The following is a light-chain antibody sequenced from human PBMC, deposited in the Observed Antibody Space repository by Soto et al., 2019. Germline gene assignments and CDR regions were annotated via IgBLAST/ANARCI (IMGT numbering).Light chain of an antibody. J-gene: IGKJ1*01. Sequence: IVLTQSPATLSLSPGERATLSCRASQSVRSSLAWYQQQPGQAPRLLIYDASNRATGIPGRFSGSGSGTDFTLTISSLDPKDFAVYYCQQRSRWPGTFGLGTRWIS. CDR3: QQRSRWPGT. CDR2: DAS. CDR1: QSVRSS. V-gene: IGKV3-11*01.